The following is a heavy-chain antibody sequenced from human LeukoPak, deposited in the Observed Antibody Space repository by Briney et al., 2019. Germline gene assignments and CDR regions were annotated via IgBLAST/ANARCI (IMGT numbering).Heavy chain of an antibody. CDR2: IKPDGSEK. CDR1: GFTFSSYW. V-gene: IGHV3-7*01. Sequence: GGSLRLSCAASGFTFSSYWMTWVRQAPGKGLEWVANIKPDGSEKYYVDSVTGRFTISRDNAKNSLYLQLNSLRAEDTAVYYCARDRVTKPDWGQGTLVTVSS. CDR3: ARDRVTKPD. J-gene: IGHJ4*02.